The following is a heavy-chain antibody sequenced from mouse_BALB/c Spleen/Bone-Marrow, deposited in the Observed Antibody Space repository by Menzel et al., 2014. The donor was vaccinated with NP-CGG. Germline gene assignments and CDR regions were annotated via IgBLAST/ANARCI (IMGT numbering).Heavy chain of an antibody. V-gene: IGHV1-69*02. J-gene: IGHJ3*01. D-gene: IGHD2-1*01. Sequence: QVQLQQSGAELVKPGAPVKLSCKASGYTFTSYWMNWVKQRPGRGLEWIGRIDPSDSETHYNQKFKDKATLTVDKSSSTAYIQLSSLTPEDSAVYYCARSGGNYVSFAYWGQGTLVTVSA. CDR2: IDPSDSET. CDR1: GYTFTSYW. CDR3: ARSGGNYVSFAY.